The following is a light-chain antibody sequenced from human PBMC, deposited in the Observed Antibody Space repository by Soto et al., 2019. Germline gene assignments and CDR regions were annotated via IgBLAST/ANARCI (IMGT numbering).Light chain of an antibody. V-gene: IGLV2-8*01. J-gene: IGLJ3*02. Sequence: QSALTQPPSASGSPGQSVTISCTGTSSDVGGYNSVSWYQQHPGKAPKLMIYDVSKRPSGVPDRFSGSKSGNKASLTVSGLQAEDEADYYCSSYGGSNNLVFGGGTKLTVL. CDR2: DVS. CDR3: SSYGGSNNLV. CDR1: SSDVGGYNS.